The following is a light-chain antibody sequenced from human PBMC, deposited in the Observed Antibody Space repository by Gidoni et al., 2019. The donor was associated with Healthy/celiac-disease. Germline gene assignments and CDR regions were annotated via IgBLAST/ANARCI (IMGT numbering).Light chain of an antibody. Sequence: VMTQSPLSLRVTPGEPASISCRSSQSLLHSNGYNYLDWYLQKPGQSPQLLIYLGSNRASGVPDRFSGSGAGTDFTLKISSVEAEDVGVYYCMQAQQTPLTFXGXTKVEIK. CDR3: MQAQQTPLT. V-gene: IGKV2-28*01. CDR2: LGS. CDR1: QSLLHSNGYNY. J-gene: IGKJ4*01.